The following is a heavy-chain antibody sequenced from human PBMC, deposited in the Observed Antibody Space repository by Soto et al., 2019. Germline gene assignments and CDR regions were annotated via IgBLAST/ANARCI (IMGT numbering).Heavy chain of an antibody. V-gene: IGHV4-34*01. CDR2: INHSGST. CDR1: GGSFSGYY. J-gene: IGHJ4*02. CDR3: ATRRYSGYDDVIDY. D-gene: IGHD5-12*01. Sequence: SETLSLTCAVYGGSFSGYYWSWIRQPPGKGLEWIGEINHSGSTNYNPSLKSRVTISVDTSKNQFSLKLSSVTAADTAVYYCATRRYSGYDDVIDYWGQGTLVTVSS.